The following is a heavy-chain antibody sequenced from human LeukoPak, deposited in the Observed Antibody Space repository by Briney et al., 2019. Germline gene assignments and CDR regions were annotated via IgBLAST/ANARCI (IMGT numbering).Heavy chain of an antibody. J-gene: IGHJ3*02. V-gene: IGHV3-30*03. Sequence: GGSLRLSCAASGFTFSSYGMPWVRQAPGKGREWVAVISYDGSNKYYADSVKGRFTISRDNSKNTLYLQMNSLRAEDTAVYYCARDLAVGATPGDAFDIWGQGTMVTVSS. CDR3: ARDLAVGATPGDAFDI. CDR2: ISYDGSNK. CDR1: GFTFSSYG. D-gene: IGHD1-26*01.